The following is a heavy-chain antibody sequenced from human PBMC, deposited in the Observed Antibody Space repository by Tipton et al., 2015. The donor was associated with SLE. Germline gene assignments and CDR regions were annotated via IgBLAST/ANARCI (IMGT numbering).Heavy chain of an antibody. CDR3: AKDHRAADSDFWSGYYFDY. Sequence: SLRLSCAVSGFSVRSYAILWVRQAPGKGLEWVSGISGSSTYNADSVMGRFTITRDIAKNTVYLQMNGLRAEDTAVYYCAKDHRAADSDFWSGYYFDYWGQGTLVTVSS. J-gene: IGHJ4*02. D-gene: IGHD3-3*01. CDR1: GFSVRSYA. CDR2: ISGSST. V-gene: IGHV3-23*01.